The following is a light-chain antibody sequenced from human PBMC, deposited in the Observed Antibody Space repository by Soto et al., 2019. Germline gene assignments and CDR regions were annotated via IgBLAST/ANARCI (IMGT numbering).Light chain of an antibody. V-gene: IGKV3-20*01. Sequence: EVGLTKYKGTLSLSPGQRATLSCRAAKSISSNFLAWYQQKPGQAPRLLIYATSSRATGIPGRFSGSGSGTDFTLTISRLEPEDFAVYYCQQYSSSWTFGQGSKV. CDR3: QQYSSSWT. CDR1: KSISSNF. J-gene: IGKJ1*01. CDR2: ATS.